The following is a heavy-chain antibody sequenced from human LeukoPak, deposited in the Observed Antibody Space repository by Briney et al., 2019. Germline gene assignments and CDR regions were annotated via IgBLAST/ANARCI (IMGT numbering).Heavy chain of an antibody. Sequence: SETLSLTCAVYGGSFSGYYWSWIRQPPGKGLEWIGEINHSGSTNYNPSLKSRVTISVDTSKNQFSLKLSSVTAADTAVYYCARQMGEYCSGGSCYPGNWFDPWGQGTLVTVSS. CDR3: ARQMGEYCSGGSCYPGNWFDP. CDR1: GGSFSGYY. D-gene: IGHD2-15*01. CDR2: INHSGST. J-gene: IGHJ5*02. V-gene: IGHV4-34*01.